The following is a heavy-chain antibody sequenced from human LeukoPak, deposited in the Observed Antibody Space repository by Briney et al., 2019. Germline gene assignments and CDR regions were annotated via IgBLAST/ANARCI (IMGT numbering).Heavy chain of an antibody. D-gene: IGHD2-2*01. J-gene: IGHJ3*02. CDR1: GYTFTGYY. Sequence: ASVKVSCKASGYTFTGYYMHWVRQAPGQGLEWMGWISAYNGNTNYAQKLQGRVTMTTDTSTSTAYMELRSLRSDDTAVYYCARDVVPAASGVAFDIWGQGTMVTVSS. CDR2: ISAYNGNT. V-gene: IGHV1-18*04. CDR3: ARDVVPAASGVAFDI.